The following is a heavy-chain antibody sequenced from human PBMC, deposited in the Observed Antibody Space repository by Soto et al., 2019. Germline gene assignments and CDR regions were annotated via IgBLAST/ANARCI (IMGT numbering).Heavy chain of an antibody. Sequence: QVQLQESGPGLVKPSQTLSLTCTVSGGSISSGGYYWSWIRQHPGKGLEWIGYIYYSGSTYYNPSLKSRVTISVDTSKNQFSLKLSSVTAADTAVYYCARGVKPSTDTYYFDYWGQGTLVTVSS. D-gene: IGHD5-18*01. CDR3: ARGVKPSTDTYYFDY. CDR1: GGSISSGGYY. J-gene: IGHJ4*02. V-gene: IGHV4-31*03. CDR2: IYYSGST.